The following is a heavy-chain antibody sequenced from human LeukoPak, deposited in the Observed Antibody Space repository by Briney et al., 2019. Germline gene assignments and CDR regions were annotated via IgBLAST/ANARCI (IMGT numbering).Heavy chain of an antibody. CDR3: ARDGYSSSSDAFDI. CDR2: IWYDGSNK. V-gene: IGHV3-30*02. J-gene: IGHJ3*02. D-gene: IGHD6-6*01. CDR1: GFTFRSYG. Sequence: GGSLRLSCAASGFTFRSYGMQWVRQAPGKGLEWVAIIWYDGSNKYYADSVKGRFTISRDNSKNTLYLQMNSLRAEDTAVYYCARDGYSSSSDAFDIWGQGTMVTVSS.